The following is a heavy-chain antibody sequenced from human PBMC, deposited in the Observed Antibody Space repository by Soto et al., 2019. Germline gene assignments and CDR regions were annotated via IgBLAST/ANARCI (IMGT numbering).Heavy chain of an antibody. D-gene: IGHD2-15*01. CDR1: GGSISSGGYY. Sequence: QVQLQESGPGLVKPSQTLSLTCTVSGGSISSGGYYWSWIRQHPGKGLEWIGYIYYSGSTYYNPSLKSRVTISVDTSKNQFSLKLSSVTAADTGVYYCARGPRQRVPGYCSGGSCYSGGMDVWGQGTTVTVSS. V-gene: IGHV4-31*03. J-gene: IGHJ6*02. CDR3: ARGPRQRVPGYCSGGSCYSGGMDV. CDR2: IYYSGST.